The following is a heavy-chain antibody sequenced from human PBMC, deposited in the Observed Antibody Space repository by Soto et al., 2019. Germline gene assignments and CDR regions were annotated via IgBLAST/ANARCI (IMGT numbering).Heavy chain of an antibody. CDR3: AREAIIRYFDY. CDR1: GFTFSSYA. J-gene: IGHJ4*02. Sequence: QVQLVESGGGVVQPGRSLRLSCAASGFTFSSYAMHWVRQAPGKGLEWVAVISYDGSNKYYADSVKGRITISRDNSKNTLYLQMNILRAEDTAVYYCAREAIIRYFDYWGQGTLVTVSS. V-gene: IGHV3-30-3*01. CDR2: ISYDGSNK. D-gene: IGHD3-3*02.